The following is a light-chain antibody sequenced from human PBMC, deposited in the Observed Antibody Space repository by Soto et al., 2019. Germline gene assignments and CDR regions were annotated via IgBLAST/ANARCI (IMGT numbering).Light chain of an antibody. Sequence: DIVMTQAPLSLPVTPGEPASISCRSSQSLLHSNGYNYLDWYLQKPGQSPQLLIYLGSNRASGVHERLSGSGSGTDFTLKSSRVESEDVGVYCCMQGLQTPISFGQGTRLEIK. CDR1: QSLLHSNGYNY. J-gene: IGKJ5*01. CDR2: LGS. V-gene: IGKV2-28*01. CDR3: MQGLQTPIS.